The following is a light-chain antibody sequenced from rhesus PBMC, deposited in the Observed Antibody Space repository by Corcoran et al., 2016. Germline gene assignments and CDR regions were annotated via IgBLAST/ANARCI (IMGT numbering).Light chain of an antibody. CDR2: YAS. V-gene: IGKV3-24*04. CDR1: QNVGNN. J-gene: IGKJ2*01. Sequence: TVVTQSPATLSLSPGERATLSCRASQNVGNNLAWYQQQPGQAPRLLIYYASTRATGIPDRFSGRGSGTDFTLTISSLEPEDVGVYYCQQSSKLYSFGQGTKVEIK. CDR3: QQSSKLYS.